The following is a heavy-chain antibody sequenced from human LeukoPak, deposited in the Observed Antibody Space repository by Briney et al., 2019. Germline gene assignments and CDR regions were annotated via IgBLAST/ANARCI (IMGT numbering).Heavy chain of an antibody. J-gene: IGHJ4*02. CDR3: ARDPAIYVLIIWSVDY. Sequence: GGSLRLSCAASGFTFSSYAMHWVRQAPGKGLEWVAVISYDGSNKYYTDSVKGRFTISRDNSKNRLYLQMNSLRAEDTAVYYCARDPAIYVLIIWSVDYWGQGTLVTVSS. D-gene: IGHD5/OR15-5a*01. CDR2: ISYDGSNK. V-gene: IGHV3-30*04. CDR1: GFTFSSYA.